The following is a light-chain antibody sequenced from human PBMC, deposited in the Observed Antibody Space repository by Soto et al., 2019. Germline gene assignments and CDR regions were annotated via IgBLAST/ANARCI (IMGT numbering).Light chain of an antibody. J-gene: IGKJ1*01. Sequence: EIVLTQSPGTLSLSPGERATLSCRASQSVSSNYLAWYQQKPGQAPRLLVYGASSRATGIPDRFSGSGSGTDSALTISRMEPEDFAVYYCQQYGSSPGTFGLGTKVEI. CDR1: QSVSSNY. V-gene: IGKV3-20*01. CDR3: QQYGSSPGT. CDR2: GAS.